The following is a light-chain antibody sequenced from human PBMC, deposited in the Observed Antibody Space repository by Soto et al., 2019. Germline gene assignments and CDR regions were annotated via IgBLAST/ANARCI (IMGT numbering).Light chain of an antibody. J-gene: IGKJ5*01. Sequence: IQMTQSPSSLSASVGDRVTITCRASQDISVYLAWYQQKPGKVPKLLIYSASTLQSGVPSRFSGSGSGTDFTLTISSLQPEDVATYFCQKFNTAPLTVGQGTRLEMK. CDR2: SAS. CDR1: QDISVY. V-gene: IGKV1-27*01. CDR3: QKFNTAPLT.